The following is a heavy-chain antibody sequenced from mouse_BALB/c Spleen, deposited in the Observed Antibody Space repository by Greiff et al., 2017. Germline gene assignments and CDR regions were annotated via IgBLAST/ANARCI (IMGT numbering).Heavy chain of an antibody. CDR3: ARLGRRGAMDY. D-gene: IGHD4-1*01. Sequence: EVKLMESGPSLVKPSQSLSLTCTVTGYSITSDYAWNWIRQFPGNKLEWMGYISYSGSTSYNPSLKSRISITRDTSKNQFFLQLNSVTTEDTATYYCARLGRRGAMDYWGQGTSVTVSS. V-gene: IGHV3-2*02. CDR1: GYSITSDYA. CDR2: ISYSGST. J-gene: IGHJ4*01.